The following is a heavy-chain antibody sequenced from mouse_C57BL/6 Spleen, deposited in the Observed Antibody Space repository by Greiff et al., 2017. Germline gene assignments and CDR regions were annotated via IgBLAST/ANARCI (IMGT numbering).Heavy chain of an antibody. J-gene: IGHJ3*01. CDR1: GYSITSGYY. CDR3: ARGFPFDY. V-gene: IGHV3-6*01. CDR2: ISYDGSN. Sequence: EVQLQESGPGLVKPSQSLSLTCSVTGYSITSGYYWNWIRQFPGNKLEWMGYISYDGSNNYNPSLKNRISITRDTSKNQFFLKLNSVTTEDTATYYCARGFPFDYWGQGTLVTVSA.